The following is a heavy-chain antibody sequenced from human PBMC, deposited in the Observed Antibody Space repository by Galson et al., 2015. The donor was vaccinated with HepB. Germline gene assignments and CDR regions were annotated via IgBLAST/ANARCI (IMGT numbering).Heavy chain of an antibody. D-gene: IGHD2-2*01. Sequence: SVKVSCKASGYTFTSYDINWVRQATGQGLEWMGWMNPNSGNTGYAQKFQGRVTMTRNTSISTAYMELSSLRSEDTAVYYCSRGGPYQLPDYYYYYGMDVWGQGTTVTVSS. CDR3: SRGGPYQLPDYYYYYGMDV. V-gene: IGHV1-8*01. CDR2: MNPNSGNT. CDR1: GYTFTSYD. J-gene: IGHJ6*02.